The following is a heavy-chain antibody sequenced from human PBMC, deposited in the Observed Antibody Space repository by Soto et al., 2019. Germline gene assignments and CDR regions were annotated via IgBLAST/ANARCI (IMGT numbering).Heavy chain of an antibody. CDR3: ARGHDSSGYYDRDAFDI. V-gene: IGHV4-31*03. CDR2: IYYSGST. Sequence: QVQLQESGPGLVKPSQTLSLTCTVSGGSISSGGYYWSWISQHPGKGLEGIGYIYYSGSTYYNPSLKSRVTISVDTANNQFSLKLSAVSAADTAVYYCARGHDSSGYYDRDAFDIWGQGTMVTVSS. J-gene: IGHJ3*02. D-gene: IGHD3-22*01. CDR1: GGSISSGGYY.